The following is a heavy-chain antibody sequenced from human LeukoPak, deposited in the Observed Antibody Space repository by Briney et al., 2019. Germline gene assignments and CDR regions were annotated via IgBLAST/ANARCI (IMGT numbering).Heavy chain of an antibody. CDR2: INHSGST. V-gene: IGHV4-34*01. CDR1: GGSFSGYY. D-gene: IGHD2-15*01. CDR3: ARMTGLMGCSGGSCYSRDYYYYMDV. J-gene: IGHJ6*03. Sequence: SATLSLTCAVYGGSFSGYYWSWIRQPPGKGLEWIGEINHSGSTNYNPSLKSRVTISVDTSKNQFSLKLSSVTAADTAVYYCARMTGLMGCSGGSCYSRDYYYYMDVWGKGTTVTISS.